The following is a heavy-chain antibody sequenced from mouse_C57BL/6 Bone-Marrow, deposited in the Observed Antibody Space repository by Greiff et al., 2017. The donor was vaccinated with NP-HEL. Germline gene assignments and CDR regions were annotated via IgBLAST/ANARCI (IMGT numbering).Heavy chain of an antibody. CDR2: IRLKSDNYAT. J-gene: IGHJ2*01. CDR3: TGGDY. V-gene: IGHV6-3*01. CDR1: GFTFSNYW. Sequence: EVKLMESGGGLVQPRGSMKLSCVASGFTFSNYWMNWVRQSPEKGLEWVAQIRLKSDNYATHYAESVKGRFTISRDDSKRSVYLQMNNLRAEDTGIDYCTGGDYWGQGTTLTVSS.